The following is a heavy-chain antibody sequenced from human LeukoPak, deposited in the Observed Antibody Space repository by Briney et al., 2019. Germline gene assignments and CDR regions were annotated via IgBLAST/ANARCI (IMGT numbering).Heavy chain of an antibody. CDR1: GFTFSGYT. CDR3: ARDPELGYCSSTSCPIDY. J-gene: IGHJ4*02. V-gene: IGHV3-21*01. Sequence: GGSLRLSCAASGFTFSGYTMNWVRQDPGKGLEWVSSISSSSRYIYYADSVKGRFTISRDNAKNSLYLQMNSLRAEDTAVYYCARDPELGYCSSTSCPIDYWGQGTLVTVSS. CDR2: ISSSSRYI. D-gene: IGHD2-2*01.